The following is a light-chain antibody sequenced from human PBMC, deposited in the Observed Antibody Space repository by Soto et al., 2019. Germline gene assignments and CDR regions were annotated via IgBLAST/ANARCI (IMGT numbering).Light chain of an antibody. J-gene: IGLJ2*01. V-gene: IGLV2-8*01. CDR3: GSYASATLI. CDR1: SSDVGGYNY. CDR2: EVT. Sequence: QSALTQPPSASGSPGQSVTISCTGTSSDVGGYNYVSWYQQHPGKAPKLMIYEVTKRPSGVPDRFSGSKSGNTASLTVSGLLAEDEADYYCGSYASATLIFGGGTKVTVL.